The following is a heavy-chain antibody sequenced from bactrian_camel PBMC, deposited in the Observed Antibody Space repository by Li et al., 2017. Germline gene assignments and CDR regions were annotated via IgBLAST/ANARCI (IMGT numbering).Heavy chain of an antibody. V-gene: IGHV3S53*01. J-gene: IGHJ6*01. CDR2: IDRDGTT. CDR1: GHTDSIDSLIT. Sequence: HVQLVESGGDSVQAGGTLRLSCVASGHTDSIDSLITMGWLRQAPGKEREGVAVIDRDGTTAYADSVKGRFTISRDSAKNTMYLEMNNLGPADTAIYYCAADPPDYSGYGVDCGRDDEFRYWGQGTQVTV. CDR3: AADPPDYSGYGVDCGRDDEFRY. D-gene: IGHD4*01.